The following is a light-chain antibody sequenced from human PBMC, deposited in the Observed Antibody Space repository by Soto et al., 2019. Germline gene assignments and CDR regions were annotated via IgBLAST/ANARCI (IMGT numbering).Light chain of an antibody. CDR1: QSVSSY. J-gene: IGKJ2*01. CDR3: QQRSNWPPMYT. Sequence: EIVLTQSPATLSLSPGARATLSCRASQSVSSYLAWYQQKPGQAPRLLIYDASNRATGIPARFSGSGSGTDFTLTISSLEAEDFAVYYGQQRSNWPPMYTFGQGTKLEIK. V-gene: IGKV3-11*01. CDR2: DAS.